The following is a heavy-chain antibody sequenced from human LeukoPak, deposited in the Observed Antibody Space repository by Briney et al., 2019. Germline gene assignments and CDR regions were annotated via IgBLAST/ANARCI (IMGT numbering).Heavy chain of an antibody. Sequence: GGSLRLSCAASGFTFDDYAMHWVRQAPGKGLEWVSGISWNSGRIGYADSVKGRFTISRDNAKNSLYLQMNSLRVEDTAVYYCATGGGWYFDYWGQGALITASS. D-gene: IGHD6-19*01. J-gene: IGHJ4*02. CDR1: GFTFDDYA. V-gene: IGHV3-9*01. CDR2: ISWNSGRI. CDR3: ATGGGWYFDY.